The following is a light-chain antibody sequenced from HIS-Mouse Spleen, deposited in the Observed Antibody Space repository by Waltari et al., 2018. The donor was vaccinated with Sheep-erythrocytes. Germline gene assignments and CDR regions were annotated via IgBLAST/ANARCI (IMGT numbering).Light chain of an antibody. J-gene: IGLJ1*01. CDR1: SSDVGGYNY. Sequence: RSVSGSSGQSVTISCTGTSSDVGGYNYVSWYQQHPGKAPKLMIYDVSKRPSGVPDRFSGSKSGNTASLTISGLQAEDEADYYCCSYAGSYNHVFATGTKVTVL. V-gene: IGLV2-11*01. CDR2: DVS. CDR3: CSYAGSYNHV.